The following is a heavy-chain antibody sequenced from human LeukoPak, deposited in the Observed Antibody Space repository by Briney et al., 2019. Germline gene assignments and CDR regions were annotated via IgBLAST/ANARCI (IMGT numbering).Heavy chain of an antibody. CDR3: SKDPATYERGCYYG. Sequence: GGSLRLSCAASGFTFSSYTLGWVRQAPGKGLEWVSTITTSGDSTYYADSVKGRFTISRDSSKNTLYLQMNRLLSDDTPVYYCSKDPATYERGCYYGWGQGTMVTVSS. V-gene: IGHV3-23*01. CDR2: ITTSGDST. D-gene: IGHD3-22*01. J-gene: IGHJ4*02. CDR1: GFTFSSYT.